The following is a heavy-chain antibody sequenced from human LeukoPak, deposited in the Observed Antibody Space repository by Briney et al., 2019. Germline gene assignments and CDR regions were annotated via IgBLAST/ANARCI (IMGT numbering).Heavy chain of an antibody. CDR2: IKQDGSEK. D-gene: IGHD3-9*01. CDR1: GFTFSSYW. CDR3: AKSGLQYFDWSSYYFDY. V-gene: IGHV3-7*03. J-gene: IGHJ4*02. Sequence: GGSLRPSCAASGFTFSSYWMSWVRQAPGKGLEWVANIKQDGSEKYYVDSVKGRFTISRDNSRNTLYLQMNSLRAEDTAVFYCAKSGLQYFDWSSYYFDYWGQGILVTVSS.